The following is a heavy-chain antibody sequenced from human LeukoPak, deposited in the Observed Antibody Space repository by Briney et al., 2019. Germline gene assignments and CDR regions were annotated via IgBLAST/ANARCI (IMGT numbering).Heavy chain of an antibody. Sequence: GGSLRLSCAASGFTFSSYSMNWVRQAPGKGLEWVSSISSGSYIYYADSVKGRFTISRDNAKNSLYLQMNSLRAEDTAVYYCARDQWLVLGYYYGMDVWGQGTTVTVSS. D-gene: IGHD6-19*01. CDR3: ARDQWLVLGYYYGMDV. CDR2: ISSGSYI. V-gene: IGHV3-21*01. CDR1: GFTFSSYS. J-gene: IGHJ6*02.